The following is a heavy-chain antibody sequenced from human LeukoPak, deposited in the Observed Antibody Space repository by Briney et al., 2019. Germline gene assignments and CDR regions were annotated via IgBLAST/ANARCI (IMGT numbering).Heavy chain of an antibody. J-gene: IGHJ4*02. CDR2: ISSSGTTT. V-gene: IGHV3-48*03. D-gene: IGHD6-19*01. CDR3: TTLTVASHFDY. Sequence: GGSLRLSCAASGFSFSVYEMYWVRQAPGKGLEWISDISSSGTTTYYADSVKGRFTISRDNTKNSLYLQMNRLRVEDTAVYYCTTLTVASHFDYWGQGTLVTVSS. CDR1: GFSFSVYE.